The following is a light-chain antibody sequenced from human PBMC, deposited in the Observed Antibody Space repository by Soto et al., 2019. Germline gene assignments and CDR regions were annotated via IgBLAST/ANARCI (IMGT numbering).Light chain of an antibody. CDR3: QSYDSSLSGSI. CDR1: SSNIGAGYD. CDR2: GNS. J-gene: IGLJ2*01. Sequence: QSVLTQPPSVSGAPGQRVTISCTGSSSNIGAGYDVHWYQQLPGTAPKLLIYGNSNRPSGVPDRFSVSTSGTSASLAITGLQAEDEAEYDCQSYDSSLSGSIFGGGTKLTVL. V-gene: IGLV1-40*01.